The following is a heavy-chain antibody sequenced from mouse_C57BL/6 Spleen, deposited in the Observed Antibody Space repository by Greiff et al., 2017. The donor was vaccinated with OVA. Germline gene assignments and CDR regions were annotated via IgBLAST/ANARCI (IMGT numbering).Heavy chain of an antibody. Sequence: VQLQQPGAELVKPGASVKLSCKASGYTFTSYWMHWVKQRPGRGLAWIGMIHPNSGSTNYNEKFKSKATLTVDKSSSTAYMQLSSLTSEDSAVYYCARGGSREPVDYWGQGTSVTVSS. CDR2: IHPNSGST. CDR1: GYTFTSYW. CDR3: ARGGSREPVDY. J-gene: IGHJ4*01. D-gene: IGHD1-1*01. V-gene: IGHV1-64*01.